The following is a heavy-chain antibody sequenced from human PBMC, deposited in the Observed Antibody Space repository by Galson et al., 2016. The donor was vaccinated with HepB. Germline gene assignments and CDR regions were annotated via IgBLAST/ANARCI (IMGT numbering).Heavy chain of an antibody. V-gene: IGHV1-69*13. CDR2: IIPIFGTT. J-gene: IGHJ6*02. CDR1: GDTFSSYA. D-gene: IGHD6-13*01. Sequence: SVKVSCKASGDTFSSYAISWVRQAPGQGLEWMGGIIPIFGTTNYAQKFQGRVTITADESTSTAYMELSSLRSEDTAVYYCARDPGVAAAGHYNGLDVWGHGTTVTVSS. CDR3: ARDPGVAAAGHYNGLDV.